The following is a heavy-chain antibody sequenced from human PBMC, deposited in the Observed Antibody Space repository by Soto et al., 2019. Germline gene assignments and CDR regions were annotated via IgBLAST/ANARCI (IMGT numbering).Heavy chain of an antibody. Sequence: GESLKISCKGSGYSFTSYWISWVRQMPGKGLEWMGRIDPSDSYTNYSPSFQGHVTISADKSISTAYLQWSSLKASDTAMYYCARWAGKLIAAAGTKAFDIWGQGTMVTVSS. CDR2: IDPSDSYT. D-gene: IGHD6-13*01. CDR3: ARWAGKLIAAAGTKAFDI. CDR1: GYSFTSYW. V-gene: IGHV5-10-1*01. J-gene: IGHJ3*02.